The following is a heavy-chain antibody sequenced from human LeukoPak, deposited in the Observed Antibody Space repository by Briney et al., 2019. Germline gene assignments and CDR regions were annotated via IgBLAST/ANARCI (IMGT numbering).Heavy chain of an antibody. CDR1: GFAFSSQA. Sequence: PGGSLRLSCAASGFAFSSQAMGWVRQAPGKGLEWVSGISDSGSITYYADSVKGRFTISRDNSKNTLFLQMNSLRVEDTAVYYCAKDARRTSGWYFFDYWGQGTLVTVSS. CDR2: ISDSGSIT. D-gene: IGHD6-19*01. V-gene: IGHV3-23*01. J-gene: IGHJ4*02. CDR3: AKDARRTSGWYFFDY.